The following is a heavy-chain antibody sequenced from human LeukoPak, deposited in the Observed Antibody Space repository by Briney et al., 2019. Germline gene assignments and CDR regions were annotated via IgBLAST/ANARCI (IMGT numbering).Heavy chain of an antibody. CDR3: TKGGSSWSRWDY. J-gene: IGHJ4*02. V-gene: IGHV3-23*01. D-gene: IGHD6-13*01. Sequence: PGGSLRLSCAASGFTFSSYAMSWVRQAPGKGPEWVSAISGSGGSTYYADSVKGRFTISRDNSKNTLDLHMNGLRVEDTAVYYCTKGGSSWSRWDYWGQGALVTVSS. CDR2: ISGSGGST. CDR1: GFTFSSYA.